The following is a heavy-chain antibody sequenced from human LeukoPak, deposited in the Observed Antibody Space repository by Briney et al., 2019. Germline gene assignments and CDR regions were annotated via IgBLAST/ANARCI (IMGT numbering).Heavy chain of an antibody. CDR2: IYYSGST. J-gene: IGHJ1*01. V-gene: IGHV4-59*12. Sequence: PSETLSLTCSVSGGSISNYYWSWIRQSPGKGLEWIGYIYYSGSTSYNPSLKSQVTISVDTSKNQFSLKLSSVTAADMAVYYCARGLLRSRLAFQHWGQGTLVTVSS. CDR1: GGSISNYY. CDR3: ARGLLRSRLAFQH. D-gene: IGHD3-3*01.